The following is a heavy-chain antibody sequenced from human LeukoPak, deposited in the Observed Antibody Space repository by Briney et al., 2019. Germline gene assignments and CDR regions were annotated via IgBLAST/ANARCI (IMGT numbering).Heavy chain of an antibody. V-gene: IGHV3-30*02. D-gene: IGHD3-3*01. CDR1: GFTFSSYG. Sequence: PGGSLRLSCAASGFTFSSYGMHWVRQAPGKGLEWVAFIRYDGSNKYYADSVKGRFTISRDNSKNTLYLQMNSLRAEDTAVYYCAKEVAIFGVVTKPFDYWGRGTLVTVSS. CDR3: AKEVAIFGVVTKPFDY. J-gene: IGHJ4*02. CDR2: IRYDGSNK.